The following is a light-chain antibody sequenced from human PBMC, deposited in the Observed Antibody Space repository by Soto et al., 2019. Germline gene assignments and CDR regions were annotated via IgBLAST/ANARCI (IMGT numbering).Light chain of an antibody. V-gene: IGKV3-11*01. J-gene: IGKJ3*01. CDR1: QSVSSY. Sequence: EIVLTQSPATLSFSPGERATLSCRASQSVSSYLAWYQQKPGQAPSLLIYDASNRATGIPARFSGSGSGTDFTLTISSLEPEDFAVYYCQQRSNWPLTFGPGTKVDIK. CDR3: QQRSNWPLT. CDR2: DAS.